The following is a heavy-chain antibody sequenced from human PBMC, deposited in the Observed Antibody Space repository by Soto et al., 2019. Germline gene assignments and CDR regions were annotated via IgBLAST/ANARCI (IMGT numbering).Heavy chain of an antibody. CDR3: AKELTSTWYPLDY. CDR1: GFDISNYA. Sequence: GGSLRLSCASSGFDISNYAMTWVRQAPGKGLEWVSAISGSGGSTYYADSVKGRFTISSDKSKNTLYLQMNSLRAEDTAVYYCAKELTSTWYPLDYWGQGTLVTVSS. D-gene: IGHD6-13*01. V-gene: IGHV3-23*01. CDR2: ISGSGGST. J-gene: IGHJ4*02.